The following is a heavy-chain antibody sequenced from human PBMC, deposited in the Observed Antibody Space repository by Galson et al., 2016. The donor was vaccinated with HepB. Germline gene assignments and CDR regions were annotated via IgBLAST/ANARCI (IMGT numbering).Heavy chain of an antibody. J-gene: IGHJ3*02. CDR3: ARDATFTTVTTRSAFDI. CDR1: GYTFTTYG. D-gene: IGHD4-17*01. Sequence: SVKVSCKGSGYTFTTYGITWVRQAPGRGLEWMGWISGYNGYTNCAQKVQGRVTMTTDTSTSTAYMALRILRSDDTAVYYCARDATFTTVTTRSAFDIWGQGTMVTVSS. V-gene: IGHV1-18*01. CDR2: ISGYNGYT.